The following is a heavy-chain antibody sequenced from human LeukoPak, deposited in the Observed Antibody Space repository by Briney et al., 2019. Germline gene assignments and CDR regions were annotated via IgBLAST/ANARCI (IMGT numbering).Heavy chain of an antibody. CDR2: ISSNGGST. CDR1: GFTFSSYA. CDR3: ARRYCSGGSCYAQFFDY. Sequence: GGSLRLSCAASGFTFSSYAMHWVRQAPGKGVEYVSAISSNGGSTYYANSVKGRFTISRDNSKNTLYLQMGSLRAEDMAVYYCARRYCSGGSCYAQFFDYWGQGTLVTVSS. D-gene: IGHD2-15*01. J-gene: IGHJ4*02. V-gene: IGHV3-64*01.